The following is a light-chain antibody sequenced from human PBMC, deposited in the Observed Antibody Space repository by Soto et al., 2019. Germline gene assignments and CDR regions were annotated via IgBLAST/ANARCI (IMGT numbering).Light chain of an antibody. J-gene: IGLJ1*01. V-gene: IGLV1-44*01. Sequence: QSVLTQPFSASGTLGQRVTISCSGSRSNIGSNTVNWYQHLPGTAPKLLIYNNNERPSGVPDRFSASKSGTSASLAISGLQSEDDADYYCAAWDDSLDGYVFGTGTQLTVL. CDR1: RSNIGSNT. CDR2: NNN. CDR3: AAWDDSLDGYV.